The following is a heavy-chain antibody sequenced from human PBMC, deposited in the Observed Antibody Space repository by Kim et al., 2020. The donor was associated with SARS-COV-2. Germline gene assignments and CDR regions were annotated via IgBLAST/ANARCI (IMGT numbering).Heavy chain of an antibody. D-gene: IGHD3-22*01. CDR1: GFTFDDYG. J-gene: IGHJ6*02. CDR3: ARTLGNYYDSGMDV. CDR2: INWNGGST. Sequence: GGSLRLSCAASGFTFDDYGMSWVRQAPGKGLEWVSGINWNGGSTGYADSVKGRFTISRDNAKNSLYLQMNSLRAEDTALYHCARTLGNYYDSGMDVWGQGTTVTVSS. V-gene: IGHV3-20*01.